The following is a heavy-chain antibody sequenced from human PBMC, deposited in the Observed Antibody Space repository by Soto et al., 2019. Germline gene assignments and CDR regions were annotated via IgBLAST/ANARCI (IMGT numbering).Heavy chain of an antibody. CDR2: INSDASHT. J-gene: IGHJ5*02. Sequence: EVQLVESGGGLVQPGGSLRLSCAASGFTFSTYWMNWIRQVPGKGLEWVSRINSDASHTYYADSVKGRFTISRDNAKNTLHLEMNSLRAEDTAVYYCVIDGHCITTSCYGKWFDPWAQGTLVTVSS. CDR3: VIDGHCITTSCYGKWFDP. CDR1: GFTFSTYW. V-gene: IGHV3-74*01. D-gene: IGHD2-2*01.